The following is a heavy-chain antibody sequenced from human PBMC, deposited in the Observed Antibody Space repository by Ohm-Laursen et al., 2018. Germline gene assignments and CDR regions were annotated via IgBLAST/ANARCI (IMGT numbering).Heavy chain of an antibody. V-gene: IGHV3-30*04. D-gene: IGHD3-10*01. Sequence: RSLRLSCAASGFTFSSYAMHWVRQAPGKGLEWVAVISYDGSNKYYADSVKGRFTISRDNSKNTLYLQMNSLRAEDTAVYYCARGVTMVRETPGSYWGQGTLVTVSS. CDR3: ARGVTMVRETPGSY. CDR2: ISYDGSNK. CDR1: GFTFSSYA. J-gene: IGHJ4*02.